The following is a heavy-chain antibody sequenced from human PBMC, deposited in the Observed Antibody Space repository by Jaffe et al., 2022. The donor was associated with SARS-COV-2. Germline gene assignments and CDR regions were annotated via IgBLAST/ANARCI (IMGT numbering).Heavy chain of an antibody. CDR2: ISWNSGSI. D-gene: IGHD6-19*01. CDR3: AKDTYSSGWTYFDY. Sequence: EVQLVESGGGLVQPGRSLRLSCAASGFTFDDYAMHWVRQAPGKGLEWVSGISWNSGSIGYADSVKGRFTISRDNAKNSLYLQMNSLRAEDTALYYCAKDTYSSGWTYFDYWGQGTLVTVSS. J-gene: IGHJ4*02. CDR1: GFTFDDYA. V-gene: IGHV3-9*01.